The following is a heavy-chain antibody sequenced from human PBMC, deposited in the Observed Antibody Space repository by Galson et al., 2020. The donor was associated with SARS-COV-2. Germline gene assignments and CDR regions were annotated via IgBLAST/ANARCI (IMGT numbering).Heavy chain of an antibody. CDR2: IYPTGNT. Sequence: GGSLRLSCAASGLTVSSRYISWVRQAPGKGLEWVSLIYPTGNTFYADSVKGRFTVSRDNSRNTLFLQMNSLRAEDTAVYYCLREGDTINQDYWGQGTLVTVSS. D-gene: IGHD3-10*01. V-gene: IGHV3-53*01. CDR3: LREGDTINQDY. J-gene: IGHJ4*02. CDR1: GLTVSSRY.